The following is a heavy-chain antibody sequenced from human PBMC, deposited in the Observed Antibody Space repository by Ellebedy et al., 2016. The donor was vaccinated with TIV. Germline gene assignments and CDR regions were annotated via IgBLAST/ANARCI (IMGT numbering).Heavy chain of an antibody. J-gene: IGHJ6*02. CDR1: GFTFSSYS. CDR3: AKARAAAYYYYYGMDV. D-gene: IGHD2-2*01. Sequence: GGSLRLXXAASGFTFSSYSMNWVRQAPGKGLEWVSSISSSSSYIYHADSVKGRFTISRDNSKNTLYLQMNSLRAEDTAVYYCAKARAAAYYYYYGMDVWGQGTTVTVSS. V-gene: IGHV3-21*06. CDR2: ISSSSSYI.